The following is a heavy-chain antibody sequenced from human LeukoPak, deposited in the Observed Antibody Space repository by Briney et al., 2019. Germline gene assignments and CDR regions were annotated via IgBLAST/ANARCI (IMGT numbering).Heavy chain of an antibody. CDR1: GYTFTSYD. V-gene: IGHV1-8*01. CDR3: ARHMGDLIDY. Sequence: ASVKVSCKASGYTFTSYDINWVRQATGQGLEWMGWMNPNSGNTGYAQKFQGRVTMTRDTSISTAYMELSRLRSDDTAVYYCARHMGDLIDYWGQGTLVTVSS. J-gene: IGHJ4*02. CDR2: MNPNSGNT. D-gene: IGHD2-21*02.